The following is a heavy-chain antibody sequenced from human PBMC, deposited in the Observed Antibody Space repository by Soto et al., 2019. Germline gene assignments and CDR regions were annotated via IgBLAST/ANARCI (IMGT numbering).Heavy chain of an antibody. CDR1: GYTFTSYA. CDR2: INAGNGNT. Sequence: ASVKVSCKASGYTFTSYAMHWVRQAPGQRLEWMGWINAGNGNTKYSQKFQGRVTITRDTSASTAYMELSSLRSEDTAVYYCARDDYGDYALDYWGQGTLVTVSS. CDR3: ARDDYGDYALDY. J-gene: IGHJ4*02. V-gene: IGHV1-3*01. D-gene: IGHD4-17*01.